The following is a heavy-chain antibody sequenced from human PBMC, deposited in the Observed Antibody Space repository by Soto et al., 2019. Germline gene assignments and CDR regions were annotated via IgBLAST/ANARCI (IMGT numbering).Heavy chain of an antibody. V-gene: IGHV3-30-3*01. CDR1: GFTFSSYA. CDR2: MVYDGSKQ. CDR3: ARVDTDYAHFQH. J-gene: IGHJ1*01. Sequence: QVQLVESGGGVVQPGRSLRLSCAASGFTFSSYAMHWVRQAPGKGLAWVAVMVYDGSKQYYADSVKGRFTISRDNSKNTLYLQMNSLRPEYTAVYYCARVDTDYAHFQHWGQGTLVTVSS. D-gene: IGHD4-17*01.